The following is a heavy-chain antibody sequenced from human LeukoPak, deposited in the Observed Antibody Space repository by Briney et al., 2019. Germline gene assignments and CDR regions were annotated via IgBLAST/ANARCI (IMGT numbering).Heavy chain of an antibody. CDR3: AKPPTYYYDSSGYPFDY. J-gene: IGHJ4*02. D-gene: IGHD3-22*01. Sequence: GGSLRLSCAASGFTFSSYAMSWVRQAPGKGLEWVSAISGSGGSTYYADSVKGRFTISRDNSKNAPYLQMNSLRAEDTAVYYCAKPPTYYYDSSGYPFDYWGQGTLVTVSS. CDR1: GFTFSSYA. V-gene: IGHV3-23*01. CDR2: ISGSGGST.